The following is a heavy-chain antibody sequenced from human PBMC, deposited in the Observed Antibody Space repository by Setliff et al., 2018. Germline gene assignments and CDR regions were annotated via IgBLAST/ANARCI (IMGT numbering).Heavy chain of an antibody. CDR3: VREGGNYFPLDY. CDR1: GFSFSNYA. CDR2: FRGGGGPT. J-gene: IGHJ4*02. Sequence: PGGSLRLSCAGSGFSFSNYAMSWVRQAPGMGLDWVSSFRGGGGPTYYADSVKGRFTISRDNAKNSLYLQMNSLRAEVTAVYYCVREGGNYFPLDYWGLGTLVTVSS. D-gene: IGHD1-26*01. V-gene: IGHV3-23*01.